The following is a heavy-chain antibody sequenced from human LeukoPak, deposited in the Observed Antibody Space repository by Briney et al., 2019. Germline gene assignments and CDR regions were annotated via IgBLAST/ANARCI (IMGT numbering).Heavy chain of an antibody. Sequence: GGSLRLSCAASGLTFSSYAMNWVRQAPGKGLEWVSTISGSGGSTYYADSVKGRFTISRDNSKNTLYLQMNSLGAEDTAVYYCAKDRRYSYGTSFDYWGQGTLVTVSS. V-gene: IGHV3-23*01. CDR2: ISGSGGST. D-gene: IGHD5-18*01. J-gene: IGHJ4*02. CDR1: GLTFSSYA. CDR3: AKDRRYSYGTSFDY.